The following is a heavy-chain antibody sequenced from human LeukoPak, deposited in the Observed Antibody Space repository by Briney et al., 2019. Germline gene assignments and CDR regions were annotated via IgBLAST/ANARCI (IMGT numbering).Heavy chain of an antibody. V-gene: IGHV4-59*01. Sequence: KPSETLSLTCTVSGGSISSYYWSWIREPPGKGLEWIGYIYYSGSTNYNPSLKSRVTISVDTSKNQFSLKLRSVTAADTAVYYCARDPYYYGSGHYFDYWGQGTLVTVSS. CDR1: GGSISSYY. CDR2: IYYSGST. CDR3: ARDPYYYGSGHYFDY. D-gene: IGHD3-10*01. J-gene: IGHJ4*02.